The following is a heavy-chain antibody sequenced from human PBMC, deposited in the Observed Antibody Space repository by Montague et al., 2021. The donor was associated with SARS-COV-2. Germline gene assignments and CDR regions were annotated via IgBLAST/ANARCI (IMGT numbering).Heavy chain of an antibody. CDR3: AGAERYFGPLDP. D-gene: IGHD3-9*01. J-gene: IGHJ5*02. V-gene: IGHV4-59*01. CDR1: GGSAY. Sequence: SETLSLTCAVSGGSAYWNWIRRPPGKGLEWIGNVYYKGGPTYSPSLRDRVTISLDSSNQVSLRLNYVTAADSAVYYCAGAERYFGPLDPWGLGITVIVSS. CDR2: VYYKGGP.